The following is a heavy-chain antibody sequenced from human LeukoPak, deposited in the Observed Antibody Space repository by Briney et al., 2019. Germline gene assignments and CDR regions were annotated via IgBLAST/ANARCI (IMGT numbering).Heavy chain of an antibody. J-gene: IGHJ3*02. D-gene: IGHD1-26*01. CDR1: GYTFTGYY. V-gene: IGHV1-2*02. CDR2: INPNSGGT. Sequence: ASVKVSCKASGYTFTGYYMHWVRQAPGQGLEWMGWINPNSGGTNYAQKFQGRVTMTRDTSISTAYMELSRLRSDDTAVYYCARAGSESYYVAGAFDIWGQGTMVTVSS. CDR3: ARAGSESYYVAGAFDI.